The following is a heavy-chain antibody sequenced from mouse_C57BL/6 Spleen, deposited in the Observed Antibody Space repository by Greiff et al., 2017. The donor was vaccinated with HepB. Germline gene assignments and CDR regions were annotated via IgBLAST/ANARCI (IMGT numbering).Heavy chain of an antibody. CDR1: GYAFTNYL. V-gene: IGHV1-54*01. D-gene: IGHD1-1*01. J-gene: IGHJ2*01. CDR3: ARNSYYYGSSYFDY. Sequence: VQLQQSGAELVRPGTSVKVSCKASGYAFTNYLIEWVKQRPGQGLEWIGVINPGSGGTNYNEKFKGKATLTADKSSSTAYMQLSSLTSEDSAVYFCARNSYYYGSSYFDYWGQGTTLTVSS. CDR2: INPGSGGT.